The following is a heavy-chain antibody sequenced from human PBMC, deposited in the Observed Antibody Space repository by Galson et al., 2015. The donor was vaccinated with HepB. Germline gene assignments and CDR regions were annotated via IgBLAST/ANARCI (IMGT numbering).Heavy chain of an antibody. V-gene: IGHV1-18*04. CDR1: GYMFTNYG. CDR3: ARDLAAETTDAFDV. D-gene: IGHD6-13*01. J-gene: IGHJ3*01. Sequence: QSGAEVKKPGASVKVSCETSGYMFTNYGVAWVRQAPGQGLQWVGWISGFNGNTNYGQRFQGRVTMTIDTSTTTAYFEVRRLTSDDTAVYFCARDLAAETTDAFDVWGQGTVVIVSS. CDR2: ISGFNGNT.